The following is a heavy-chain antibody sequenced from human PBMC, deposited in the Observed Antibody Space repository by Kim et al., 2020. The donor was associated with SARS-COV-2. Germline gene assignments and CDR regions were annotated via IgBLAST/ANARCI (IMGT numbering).Heavy chain of an antibody. CDR3: ARVMVTTKRSYYYYGMDV. D-gene: IGHD4-17*01. Sequence: KSRVTISVDTSKNQFSLKLSSVTAADTAVYYCARVMVTTKRSYYYYGMDVWGQGTTVTVSS. V-gene: IGHV4-59*01. J-gene: IGHJ6*02.